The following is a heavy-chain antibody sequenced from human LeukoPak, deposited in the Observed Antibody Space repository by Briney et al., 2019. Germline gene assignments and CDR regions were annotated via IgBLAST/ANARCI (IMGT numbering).Heavy chain of an antibody. J-gene: IGHJ6*03. CDR2: INPNSGGT. Sequence: ASVKVSCKASGYTFTGYYMHWVRQAPGQGLEWMGRINPNSGGTNYAQKFQGRVTITRNTSISTAYMELSSLRSEDTAVYYCARNYYDFWSGMRGDYYYYMDVWGKGTTVTVSS. V-gene: IGHV1-2*06. CDR1: GYTFTGYY. CDR3: ARNYYDFWSGMRGDYYYYMDV. D-gene: IGHD3-3*01.